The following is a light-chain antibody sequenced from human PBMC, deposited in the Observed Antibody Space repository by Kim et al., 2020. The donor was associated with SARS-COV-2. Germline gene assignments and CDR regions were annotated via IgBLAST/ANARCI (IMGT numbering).Light chain of an antibody. CDR2: AAS. Sequence: LSPGGRATHSCRASQSVSSSYLAWYQQKPGQAPRLLIYAASSRATGIPDRFSGSGSGTDFTLTISRLEPEDFAVYYCHQSGSSPRTFGQGTKLEI. V-gene: IGKV3-20*01. CDR3: HQSGSSPRT. J-gene: IGKJ2*01. CDR1: QSVSSSY.